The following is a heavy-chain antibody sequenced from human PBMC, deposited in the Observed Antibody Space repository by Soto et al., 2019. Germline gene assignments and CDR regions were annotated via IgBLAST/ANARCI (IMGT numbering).Heavy chain of an antibody. J-gene: IGHJ6*02. CDR1: GFTFSNAW. CDR2: IKSKTDGGTT. Sequence: GGSLRLSCAASGFTFSNAWMNWVRQAPGKGLEWVGRIKSKTDGGTTDYAAPVKGRFTISRDDSKNTLYLQMNSLKTEDTAVYYCTAYDYTTDYYYYYGMDVWGQGTTVTVSS. CDR3: TAYDYTTDYYYYYGMDV. D-gene: IGHD4-4*01. V-gene: IGHV3-15*07.